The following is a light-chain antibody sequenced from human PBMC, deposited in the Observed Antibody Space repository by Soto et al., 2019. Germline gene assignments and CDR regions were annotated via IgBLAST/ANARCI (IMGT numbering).Light chain of an antibody. J-gene: IGKJ5*01. CDR2: GAS. V-gene: IGKV3-20*01. CDR3: QRYGTSPIT. Sequence: ESVLTQSPGTLSLSPGERATLSCRASQSGSSSSLAWYQQKPGQAPRLLIYGASSRATGIPDRFSGSGSGTDFTLTISRLEPEDFAVYYCQRYGTSPITFGQGTRLEI. CDR1: QSGSSSS.